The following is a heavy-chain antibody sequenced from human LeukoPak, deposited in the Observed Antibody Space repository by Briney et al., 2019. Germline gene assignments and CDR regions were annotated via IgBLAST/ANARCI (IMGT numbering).Heavy chain of an antibody. J-gene: IGHJ4*02. CDR2: INPNSGGT. Sequence: ASVKVSCKASGYTFTGYYMHWVRQAPGQGLEWVGWINPNSGGTNYAQKFQGRVTMTRDTSISTAYMELSRLRSDDTAVYYCARDCSSTSCYTAWGQGTPVTVSS. V-gene: IGHV1-2*02. CDR3: ARDCSSTSCYTA. D-gene: IGHD2-2*02. CDR1: GYTFTGYY.